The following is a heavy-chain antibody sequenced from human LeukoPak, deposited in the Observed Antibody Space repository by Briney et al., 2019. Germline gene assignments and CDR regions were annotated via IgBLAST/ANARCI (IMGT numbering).Heavy chain of an antibody. V-gene: IGHV4-39*02. D-gene: IGHD5-12*01. CDR1: GGSVNSSSYY. J-gene: IGHJ4*02. CDR2: IYYSGNT. Sequence: PSETLSLTCTVSGGSVNSSSYYWGWIRQPPGKGLEWIGNIYYSGNTYYTPSLKSRVIISVDTSKNHFSLKLTSVTAADTAVYYCARVYSGYDYPFDFWGQGTLVTVSS. CDR3: ARVYSGYDYPFDF.